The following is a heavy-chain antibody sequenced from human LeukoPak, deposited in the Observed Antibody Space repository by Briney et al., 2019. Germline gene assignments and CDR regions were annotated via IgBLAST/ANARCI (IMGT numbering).Heavy chain of an antibody. CDR1: GFTFSSYS. J-gene: IGHJ5*02. CDR3: ARDRNYWFDP. D-gene: IGHD4-11*01. Sequence: PGGSLRLSCAASGFTFSSYSMNWVRQAPGKGLEWVSSISSSSSYIYYADSVKGRFTISRDDAKNSLYLQMNSLRAEDTAVYCCARDRNYWFDPWGQGTLVTVSS. V-gene: IGHV3-21*01. CDR2: ISSSSSYI.